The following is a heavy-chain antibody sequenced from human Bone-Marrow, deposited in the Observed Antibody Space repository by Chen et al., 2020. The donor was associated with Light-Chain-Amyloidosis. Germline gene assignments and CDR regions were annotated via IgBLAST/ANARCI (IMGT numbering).Heavy chain of an antibody. J-gene: IGHJ4*02. CDR1: GYTFPNYW. CDR2: IYPDDSDA. Sequence: ELQLEQSGPEVKQPGESPKTSCKGSGYTFPNYWIGWVRQMPGKGLEWMGVIYPDDSDARYSPSFEGQVTISADKSITTAYLQWRSLKASDTAMYYCARRRDGYNFDYWGQGTLVTVSS. D-gene: IGHD5-12*01. V-gene: IGHV5-51*01. CDR3: ARRRDGYNFDY.